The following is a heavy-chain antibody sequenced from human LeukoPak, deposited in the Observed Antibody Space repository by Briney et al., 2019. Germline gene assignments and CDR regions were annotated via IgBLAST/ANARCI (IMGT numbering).Heavy chain of an antibody. D-gene: IGHD1-26*01. Sequence: GGSLRLSCAASGFTFSSYAMSWVRQAPGKGLEWVSAISGSGGSTYYADSVKGRFTISRDNSKNTLYLQMNGLRAEDTAVYYCAKGPSGSYSTDYWGQGTLVTVSS. CDR2: ISGSGGST. J-gene: IGHJ4*02. CDR1: GFTFSSYA. CDR3: AKGPSGSYSTDY. V-gene: IGHV3-23*01.